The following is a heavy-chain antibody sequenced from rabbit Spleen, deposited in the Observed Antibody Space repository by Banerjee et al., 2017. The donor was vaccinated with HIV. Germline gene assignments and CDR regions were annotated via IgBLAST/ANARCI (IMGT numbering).Heavy chain of an antibody. Sequence: QEQLVEAGGGMVQPGGSLKLTCTASSFSFSSTYDMCWVRQAPGKGLEWIGCIDGTIGAAYYASWASGRFTISKTSSTTVTLQMTSLTAADTATYFCARGAGASGWGYDLWGQGTLVTVS. V-gene: IGHV1S45*01. D-gene: IGHD4-1*01. J-gene: IGHJ3*01. CDR3: ARGAGASGWGYDL. CDR1: SFSFSSTYD. CDR2: IDGTIGAA.